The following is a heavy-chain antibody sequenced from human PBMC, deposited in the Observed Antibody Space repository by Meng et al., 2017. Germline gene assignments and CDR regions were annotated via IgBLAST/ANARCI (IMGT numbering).Heavy chain of an antibody. V-gene: IGHV1-18*01. CDR1: AHTLSSDV. CDR2: INAYNGYT. Sequence: QGQVVQAGAEVEKPGAAVKVSCNASAHTLSSDVFAWVRQAPGQGLEWMGWINAYNGYTDYAQKFLGRVTLTTDTSTNTGYMELRSLTSDDTAVYYCATRGNPYLDCWGQGTLVTVSS. CDR3: ATRGNPYLDC. J-gene: IGHJ4*02.